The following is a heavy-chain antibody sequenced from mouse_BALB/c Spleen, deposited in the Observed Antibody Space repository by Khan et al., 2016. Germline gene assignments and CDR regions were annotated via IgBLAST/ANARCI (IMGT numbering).Heavy chain of an antibody. CDR1: GYTFTNFG. Sequence: QIQLVQSGPELKKPGETVKISCKASGYTFTNFGMNWVKQAPGKGLKWMGWINTYTRETTYADDFKGRFALSLETSASTAYLQSGNLKNEDTATXFCRRGRVGHFDYWVQGTTLTVSS. CDR3: RRGRVGHFDY. CDR2: INTYTRET. J-gene: IGHJ2*01. V-gene: IGHV9-3-1*01.